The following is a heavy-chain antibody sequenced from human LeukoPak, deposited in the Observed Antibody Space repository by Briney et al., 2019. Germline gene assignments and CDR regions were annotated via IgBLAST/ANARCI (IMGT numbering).Heavy chain of an antibody. V-gene: IGHV3-48*04. CDR3: ARFRSIVGATYDAFDI. Sequence: GGSLRLSCAASGFTFSSYSMNWVRQAPGKGLEWVSYISSSSSTIYYADSVKGRFTISGDNAKNSLYLQMNSLRAEDTAVYYCARFRSIVGATYDAFDIWGQGTMVTVSS. CDR2: ISSSSSTI. J-gene: IGHJ3*02. CDR1: GFTFSSYS. D-gene: IGHD1-26*01.